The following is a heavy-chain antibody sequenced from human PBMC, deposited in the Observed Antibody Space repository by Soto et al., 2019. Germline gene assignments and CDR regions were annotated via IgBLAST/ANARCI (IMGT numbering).Heavy chain of an antibody. CDR1: GFTVSSNY. D-gene: IGHD2-21*02. CDR2: IYSAGST. CDR3: ARDGLAYCGGDCFSAFDI. J-gene: IGHJ3*02. Sequence: GGSLRLSCAASGFTVSSNYMSWVRQAPGKGLEWVSVIYSAGSTYYADSVKGRFTISRDNSKNTLYLQMNSLRAEDTAVYYCARDGLAYCGGDCFSAFDIWGQGTMVTVSS. V-gene: IGHV3-66*01.